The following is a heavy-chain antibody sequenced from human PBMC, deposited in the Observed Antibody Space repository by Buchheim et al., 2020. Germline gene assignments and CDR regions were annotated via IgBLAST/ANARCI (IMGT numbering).Heavy chain of an antibody. V-gene: IGHV3-48*02. D-gene: IGHD2-8*02. CDR1: GFTFSSHS. J-gene: IGHJ4*02. Sequence: VQLVESGGGLVQPGGSLRLSCAASGFTFSSHSMNWVRQAPGKGLEWVSYISTSGSTMYYADSVKGRFTISRDNAKNSLYLQMDGLRDEDTAVYYCARDSMFWWWGQGTL. CDR2: ISTSGSTM. CDR3: ARDSMFWW.